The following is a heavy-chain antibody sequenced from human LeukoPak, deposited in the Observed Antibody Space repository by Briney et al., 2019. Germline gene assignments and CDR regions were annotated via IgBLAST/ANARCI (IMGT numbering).Heavy chain of an antibody. D-gene: IGHD5-12*01. CDR1: GYSFTSYG. CDR2: ISAYNGNT. CDR3: ARVGGYSGYGWGYYMDV. J-gene: IGHJ6*03. Sequence: GASVKVSCKASGYSFTSYGISWVRQAPGQGLEWMGWISAYNGNTNYAKKLQGRVTMTTDTSTSTAYMELRSLRSDDTAVYYCARVGGYSGYGWGYYMDVWGKGTTVAVSS. V-gene: IGHV1-18*01.